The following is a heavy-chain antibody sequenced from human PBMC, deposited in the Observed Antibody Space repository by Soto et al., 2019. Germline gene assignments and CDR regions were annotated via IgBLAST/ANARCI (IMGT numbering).Heavy chain of an antibody. Sequence: SVKVSCKASGGTFSPYTINWVRQAPGQGLEWMGRIIPFLGVTNYAQKFQARVTITADKSTTTAYMELSGLRFEDTAVYYCARDWESTVSTWSFGAFWGRGALVTVSS. CDR2: IIPFLGVT. J-gene: IGHJ4*02. D-gene: IGHD3-10*01. CDR1: GGTFSPYT. CDR3: ARDWESTVSTWSFGAF. V-gene: IGHV1-69*04.